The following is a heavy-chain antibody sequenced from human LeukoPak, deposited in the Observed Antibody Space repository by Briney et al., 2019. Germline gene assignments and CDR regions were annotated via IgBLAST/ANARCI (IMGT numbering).Heavy chain of an antibody. V-gene: IGHV3-74*01. D-gene: IGHD1-26*01. CDR3: AREAKVGGALQY. Sequence: GESLRLSCAASGFTFSDYWMHWVRQAAGKGLVWVSRINTDGSFTRYADSVQGRFTLSRDTAKNTLFLQMNSLRAEDTAVYYCAREAKVGGALQYWGQGILVTVSS. J-gene: IGHJ4*02. CDR1: GFTFSDYW. CDR2: INTDGSFT.